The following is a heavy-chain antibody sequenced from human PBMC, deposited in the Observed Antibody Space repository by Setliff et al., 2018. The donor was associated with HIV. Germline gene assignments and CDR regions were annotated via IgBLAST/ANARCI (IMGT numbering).Heavy chain of an antibody. D-gene: IGHD3-22*01. J-gene: IGHJ3*02. CDR2: IYYSGST. V-gene: IGHV4-59*08. CDR3: ARLHYYDRSGLTVGAFDI. Sequence: TLSLTCTVSGGYITTYYWSWIRQPPGKGLEWIGYIYYSGSTNYNPSLKSRVTISVDTSKNQFSLKLSSVTAADTAVYYCARLHYYDRSGLTVGAFDIWGQGTMVTVSS. CDR1: GGYITTYY.